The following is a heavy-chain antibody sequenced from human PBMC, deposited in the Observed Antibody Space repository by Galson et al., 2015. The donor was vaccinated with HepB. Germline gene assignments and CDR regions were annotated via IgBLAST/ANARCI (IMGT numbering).Heavy chain of an antibody. CDR1: GFTFDDYA. CDR2: ISWNSGSI. D-gene: IGHD5-18*01. Sequence: SLRLSCAASGFTFDDYAMRWVRQAPGKGLEWVSGISWNSGSIGYADSVKGRFTISRDNAKNSLYLQMNSLRAEDTALYYCARSGGYSYGGEENWFDPWGQGTLVTVSS. J-gene: IGHJ5*02. V-gene: IGHV3-9*01. CDR3: ARSGGYSYGGEENWFDP.